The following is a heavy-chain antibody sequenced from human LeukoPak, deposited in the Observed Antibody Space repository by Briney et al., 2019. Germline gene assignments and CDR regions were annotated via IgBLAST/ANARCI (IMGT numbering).Heavy chain of an antibody. CDR3: VKSAH. CDR1: GDTSTSSK. V-gene: IGHV1-8*01. CDR2: MNPNSGNT. J-gene: IGHJ4*02. Sequence: ASVKDSCKARGDTSTSSKANRVSQATGQGLEWMGWMNPNSGNTGYAQKFQGKVAMTRDTSISTAYMELSSLRSEDAAVYYCVKSAHWGQGTLVTVSS.